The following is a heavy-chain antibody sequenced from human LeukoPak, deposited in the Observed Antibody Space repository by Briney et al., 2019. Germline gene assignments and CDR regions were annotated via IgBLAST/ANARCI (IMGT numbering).Heavy chain of an antibody. V-gene: IGHV1-46*01. Sequence: ASVKVSCKASGYTFTSYYMHWVRQAPGQGLEWMGIINPSGGSTSYAQKFQGRVTMTRDTSTSTAYMELSSLRSEDTAVYYCARDPGTAQWLGPPYYYGMDVWGQGTTVTVSS. CDR2: INPSGGST. CDR1: GYTFTSYY. J-gene: IGHJ6*02. D-gene: IGHD6-19*01. CDR3: ARDPGTAQWLGPPYYYGMDV.